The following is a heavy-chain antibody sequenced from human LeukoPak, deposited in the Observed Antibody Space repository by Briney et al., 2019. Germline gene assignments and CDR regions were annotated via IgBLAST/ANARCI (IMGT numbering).Heavy chain of an antibody. CDR1: GGTFSSYA. Sequence: SVKVSCKASGGTFSSYAISWVRQAPGQGLEWMGGIIPIFDTANYAQKFQGRVTITADESTSTTYMELSSLRSEDTAVYYCARESYPRITTAVDGSDYWGQGTLVTVSS. J-gene: IGHJ4*02. CDR3: ARESYPRITTAVDGSDY. D-gene: IGHD6-13*01. V-gene: IGHV1-69*13. CDR2: IIPIFDTA.